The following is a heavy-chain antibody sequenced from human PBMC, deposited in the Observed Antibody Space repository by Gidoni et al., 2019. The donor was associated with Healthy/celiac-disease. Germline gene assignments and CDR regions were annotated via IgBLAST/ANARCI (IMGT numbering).Heavy chain of an antibody. V-gene: IGHV4-61*02. CDR3: AREGYNWNHPYYYYYYMDV. CDR1: GGSISSGSYY. Sequence: QVQLQESGPGLVKPSQTLSLTCTVSGGSISSGSYYWSWIRQPAGKGLEWIGRIYTSRSTNYNPALKSRVTISVDTSKNQFSLKLSSVTAADTAVYYCAREGYNWNHPYYYYYYMDVWGKGTTVTVSS. CDR2: IYTSRST. D-gene: IGHD1-20*01. J-gene: IGHJ6*03.